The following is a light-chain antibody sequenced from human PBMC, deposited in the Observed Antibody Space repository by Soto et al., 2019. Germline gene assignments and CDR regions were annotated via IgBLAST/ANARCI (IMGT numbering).Light chain of an antibody. Sequence: QSALTQPASVSGSPGQSITISCTGTSSDVGNYNYVSWYQHHPGKAPKLMIYEVSYRPSGVSVRFSGSKSGNTASLTISGRQAEDEANYYRSSYTTSRTWVFGGGTKLTVL. CDR2: EVS. CDR1: SSDVGNYNY. V-gene: IGLV2-14*01. CDR3: SSYTTSRTWV. J-gene: IGLJ3*02.